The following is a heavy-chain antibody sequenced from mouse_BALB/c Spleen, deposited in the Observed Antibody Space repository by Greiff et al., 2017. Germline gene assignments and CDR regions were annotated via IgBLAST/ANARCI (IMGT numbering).Heavy chain of an antibody. J-gene: IGHJ2*01. CDR3: ARQRNYYFDY. CDR2: ISSGGSYT. V-gene: IGHV5-6*02. CDR1: GFTFSSYG. Sequence: DVMLVESGGDLVKPGGSLKLSCAASGFTFSSYGMSWVRQTPDKRLEWVATISSGGSYTYYPDSVKGRFTISRDNAKNTLYLQMSSLKSEDTAMYYCARQRNYYFDYWGQGTTLTVSS.